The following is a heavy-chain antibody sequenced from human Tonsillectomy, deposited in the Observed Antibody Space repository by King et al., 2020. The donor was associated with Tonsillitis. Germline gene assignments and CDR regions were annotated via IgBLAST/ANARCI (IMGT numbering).Heavy chain of an antibody. CDR3: ARVAEYSGSSFDY. J-gene: IGHJ4*02. V-gene: IGHV4-4*07. CDR2: IYTSGST. CDR1: GGSISSYY. D-gene: IGHD1-26*01. Sequence: VQLQESGPGLVKPSETLSLTCTVSGGSISSYYCSWIRQPAGKGLEWIGRIYTSGSTTYNPSLKSRFTMSVDTSKNQFSLKLSSVTAADTAVYYCARVAEYSGSSFDYWGQGTLVTVSS.